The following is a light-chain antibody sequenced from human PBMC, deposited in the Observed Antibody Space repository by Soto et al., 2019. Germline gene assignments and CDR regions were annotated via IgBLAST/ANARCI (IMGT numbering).Light chain of an antibody. Sequence: QSVLTQPASVSGSPGQSITISCTGTSSDVGSYDLVSWYQQHPGKGPKLMIYDVRNRPSGVSNRFSGSKSGNTASLTISGLQAEDEADYYCSSFTGSSTIRFGGGTKLTVL. V-gene: IGLV2-14*02. CDR2: DVR. J-gene: IGLJ2*01. CDR1: SSDVGSYDL. CDR3: SSFTGSSTIR.